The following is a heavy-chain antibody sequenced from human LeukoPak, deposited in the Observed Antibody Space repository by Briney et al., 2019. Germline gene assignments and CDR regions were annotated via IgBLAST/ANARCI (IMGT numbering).Heavy chain of an antibody. CDR2: INSDGSST. V-gene: IGHV3-74*01. Sequence: GGSLRLYCAASGFTFSSYWMHWVRQAPGKGLVWVSRINSDGSSTSYADSVKGRFTISRDNAKNTLYLQMNSLRAEDTAVYYCARGSWDYYDSSGNDYWGPGTLVTVSS. CDR1: GFTFSSYW. J-gene: IGHJ4*02. CDR3: ARGSWDYYDSSGNDY. D-gene: IGHD3-22*01.